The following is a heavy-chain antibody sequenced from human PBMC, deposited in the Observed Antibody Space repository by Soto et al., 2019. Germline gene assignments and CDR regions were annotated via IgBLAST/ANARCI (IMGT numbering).Heavy chain of an antibody. Sequence: QVQLEQSGAEVKKPGSSVKISCKASGGTLSDHGVSWLRQAPGQGLEWVGVTIPVFNTAKYAPKFQGRVTIAADKSTNIAYMELGSLRSDDTAFYYCARGVYGSGNYYTGTSAFDLWGQGTLVIVSS. D-gene: IGHD3-10*01. CDR3: ARGVYGSGNYYTGTSAFDL. J-gene: IGHJ3*01. V-gene: IGHV1-69*06. CDR2: TIPVFNTA. CDR1: GGTLSDHG.